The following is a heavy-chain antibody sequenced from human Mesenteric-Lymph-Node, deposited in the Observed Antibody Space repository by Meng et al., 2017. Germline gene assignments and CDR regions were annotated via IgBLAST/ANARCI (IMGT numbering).Heavy chain of an antibody. CDR3: ARASSPKYWFDP. V-gene: IGHV4-59*02. CDR2: IYYSGST. Sequence: QVQLWGPGLGRVCVSWTLSLTCTVGCVDVSNYYWGWIRQPPGKGLEWIGSIYYSGSTDYNPSLKSRVTVSVDTSKNQFSLRLSSVTAADTAVYYCARASSPKYWFDPWGQGSLVTVSS. J-gene: IGHJ5*02. CDR1: CVDVSNYY.